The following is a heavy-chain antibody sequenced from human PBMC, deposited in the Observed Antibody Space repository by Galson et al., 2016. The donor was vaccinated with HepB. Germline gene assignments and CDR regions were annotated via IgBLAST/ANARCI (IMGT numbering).Heavy chain of an antibody. Sequence: TLSLTCTVSGDSVTSGGYYWSWIRQPPGKGLECIAHIYYSGSTNYNPSLKSRATISMDTSKNQFSLTLNSVTAADTAVYYCARLSRNVFGVVYYFGYWGPGTLLTVSS. J-gene: IGHJ4*02. CDR3: ARLSRNVFGVVYYFGY. D-gene: IGHD3-3*01. CDR2: IYYSGST. V-gene: IGHV4-61*08. CDR1: GDSVTSGGYY.